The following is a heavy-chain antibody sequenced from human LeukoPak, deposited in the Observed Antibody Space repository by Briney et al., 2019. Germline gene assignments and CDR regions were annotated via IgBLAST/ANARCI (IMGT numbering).Heavy chain of an antibody. CDR1: GYTFTSYD. CDR2: MNPNSGST. J-gene: IGHJ6*02. D-gene: IGHD6-13*01. Sequence: ASVKVSCKASGYTFTSYDINWVRQATGQGLEWMGWMNPNSGSTGYAQKFQGRVTMTRNTSISTAYMELSSLRSEDTAVYYCARGSRYSSSWYQAYYYYYGMDVWGQGTTVTVSS. CDR3: ARGSRYSSSWYQAYYYYYGMDV. V-gene: IGHV1-8*01.